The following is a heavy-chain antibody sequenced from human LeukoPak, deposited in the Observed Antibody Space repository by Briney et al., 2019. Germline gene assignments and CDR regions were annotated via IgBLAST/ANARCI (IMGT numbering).Heavy chain of an antibody. Sequence: GGSLRLSCAASGFTVSSYYMSWVRQAPGKGPEWLSVIYTAGFTHYADSVKGRFTISRDNSRNTLYLQMDSLRGEDTAVYYCARGMKTWGQGTLVTVSS. CDR3: ARGMKT. CDR1: GFTVSSYY. V-gene: IGHV3-53*01. J-gene: IGHJ5*02. CDR2: IYTAGFT.